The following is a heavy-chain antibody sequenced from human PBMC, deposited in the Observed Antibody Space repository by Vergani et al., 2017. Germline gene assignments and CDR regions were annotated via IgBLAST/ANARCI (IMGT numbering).Heavy chain of an antibody. D-gene: IGHD3-10*01. CDR1: GYTFTGYY. CDR2: INPNSGGT. V-gene: IGHV1-2*02. J-gene: IGHJ4*02. CDR3: ARYHYYGSGSLGYFDY. Sequence: QVQLVQSGAEVKKPGASVKVSCKASGYTFTGYYMHWVRQAPGQGLEWMGWINPNSGGTNYAQKFQGRVTMTRDPSISTAYMELSRLRSDDTAVYYCARYHYYGSGSLGYFDYWGQGTLVTVSS.